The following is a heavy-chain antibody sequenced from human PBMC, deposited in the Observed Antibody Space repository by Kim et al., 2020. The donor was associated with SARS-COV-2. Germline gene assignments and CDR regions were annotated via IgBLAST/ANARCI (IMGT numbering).Heavy chain of an antibody. J-gene: IGHJ4*02. Sequence: GGSLRLSCAASGFTFSSYAMSWVRQAPGKGLEWVSSISGSGGSTYYADSVKGRFTISRDNSKNTLYLQMNSLRAEDTAVYYCAKVGARIAAAGTFDYWGQGTLVTISS. CDR3: AKVGARIAAAGTFDY. CDR1: GFTFSSYA. CDR2: ISGSGGST. V-gene: IGHV3-23*01. D-gene: IGHD6-13*01.